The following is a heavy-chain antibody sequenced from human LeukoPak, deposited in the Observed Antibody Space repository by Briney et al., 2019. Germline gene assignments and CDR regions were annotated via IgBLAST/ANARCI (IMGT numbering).Heavy chain of an antibody. CDR3: ARGAGSYYPFFDY. CDR1: GGSISSSSYY. V-gene: IGHV4-39*07. Sequence: PSETLSLTCTVSGGSISSSSYYWGWIRQPPGKGLEWIGSIYYSGSTYYNPSLKSRVTISVDTSKNQFSLKLSSVTAADTAVYYCARGAGSYYPFFDYWGQGTLVTVSS. J-gene: IGHJ4*02. D-gene: IGHD1-26*01. CDR2: IYYSGST.